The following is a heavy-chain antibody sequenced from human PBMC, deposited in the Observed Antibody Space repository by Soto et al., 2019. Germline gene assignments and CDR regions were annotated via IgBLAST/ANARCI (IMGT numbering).Heavy chain of an antibody. Sequence: GGSLRLSCAASGFTFSSYAMHWVRQAPGKGLEWVAVISYDGSNKYYADSVKGRFTISRDNSKNTLYLQMNSLRAEDTAVYYCARDKEPQWELRYSGMDVWGQGTTVTVSS. D-gene: IGHD1-26*01. CDR1: GFTFSSYA. CDR3: ARDKEPQWELRYSGMDV. J-gene: IGHJ6*02. CDR2: ISYDGSNK. V-gene: IGHV3-30-3*01.